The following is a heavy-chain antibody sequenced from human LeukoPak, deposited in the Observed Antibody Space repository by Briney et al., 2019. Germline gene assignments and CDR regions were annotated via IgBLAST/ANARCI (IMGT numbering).Heavy chain of an antibody. V-gene: IGHV3-7*01. J-gene: IGHJ6*02. CDR2: VKQDGSEK. CDR3: ARDSAAAAPDYYGMDV. D-gene: IGHD6-13*01. Sequence: GGSLRLSCAVSGFTFSSYWMSWVRQAPGRGLELVANVKQDGSEKYYVDSVKGRFTISRDNAENSLYLQMNSLRAEDTAVYYCARDSAAAAPDYYGMDVWGQGTTVTVSS. CDR1: GFTFSSYW.